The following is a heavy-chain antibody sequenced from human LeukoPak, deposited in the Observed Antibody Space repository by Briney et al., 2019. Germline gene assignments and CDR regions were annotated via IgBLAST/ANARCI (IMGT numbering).Heavy chain of an antibody. Sequence: GGSLRLSCVVSGLRFRNYGMHWVRQAPGKGLEWVAVIWYDGSNKYYADSAKGRFTISRDNSKNTLYLQMNSLRAEDTAVYYCARVTNWAYYFDYWGQGTLVTVSS. CDR2: IWYDGSNK. D-gene: IGHD7-27*01. CDR3: ARVTNWAYYFDY. V-gene: IGHV3-33*01. J-gene: IGHJ4*02. CDR1: GLRFRNYG.